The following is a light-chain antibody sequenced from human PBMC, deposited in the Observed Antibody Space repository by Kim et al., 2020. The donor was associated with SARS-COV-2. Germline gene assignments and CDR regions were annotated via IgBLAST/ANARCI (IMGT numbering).Light chain of an antibody. CDR1: QSVSTSY. CDR2: GAS. CDR3: QQYGSSPPWT. J-gene: IGKJ1*01. Sequence: PGERSTLTCRASQSVSTSYLAWYQQKPGQAPRLLIYGASSRATGIPDRFSGSGSGTDFTLTISRLEPEDFAVYYCQQYGSSPPWTFGQGTKVDIK. V-gene: IGKV3-20*01.